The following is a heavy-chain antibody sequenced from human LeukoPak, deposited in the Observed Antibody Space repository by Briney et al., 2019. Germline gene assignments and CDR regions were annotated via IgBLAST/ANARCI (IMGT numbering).Heavy chain of an antibody. CDR1: GGSFSGYY. J-gene: IGHJ4*02. D-gene: IGHD5-18*01. CDR3: ARESAMGNIDY. CDR2: INHSGST. V-gene: IGHV4-34*01. Sequence: SETLSLTCAVYGGSFSGYYWSWIRQPPGKGLEWIGEINHSGSTNYNPSLKSRVTISVDTSKNQFSLKLSSVTAADTAVYYCARESAMGNIDYWGQGTLVTVS.